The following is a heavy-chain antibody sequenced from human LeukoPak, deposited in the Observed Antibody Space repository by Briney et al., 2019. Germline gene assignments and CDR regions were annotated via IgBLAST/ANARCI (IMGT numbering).Heavy chain of an antibody. V-gene: IGHV3-74*01. J-gene: IGHJ4*02. D-gene: IGHD4-17*01. Sequence: TGGSLRLSCAASGFTFSSYWMHWVRQAPGKGLVWVSRINSGGSTTSYADSVKDRFTISRDNAKNTLYLQMNSLRAEDTAVYFCARDRSDYGDYIFDYWGQGTLVTVSS. CDR2: INSGGSTT. CDR1: GFTFSSYW. CDR3: ARDRSDYGDYIFDY.